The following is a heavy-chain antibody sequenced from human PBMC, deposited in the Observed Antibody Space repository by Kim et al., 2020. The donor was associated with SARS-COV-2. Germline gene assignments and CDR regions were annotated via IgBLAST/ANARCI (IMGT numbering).Heavy chain of an antibody. V-gene: IGHV3-66*01. D-gene: IGHD6-19*01. J-gene: IGHJ4*02. CDR1: GFTASSNY. CDR3: SSSGWYANY. Sequence: GGSLRLSCAASGFTASSNYMSWVRQAPVKGLEWVSAIYSGGSTYYADSVKGRFTISRDNSKNTLYLQMNSLRAEDTAVYYCSSSGWYANYWGQGTLVTVSS. CDR2: IYSGGST.